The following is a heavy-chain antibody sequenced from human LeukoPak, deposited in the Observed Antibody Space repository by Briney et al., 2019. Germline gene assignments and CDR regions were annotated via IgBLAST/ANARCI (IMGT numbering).Heavy chain of an antibody. D-gene: IGHD3/OR15-3a*01. Sequence: PGGSLRLSCDVSGFTFIMYWMTWVRQAPGKGLEWVANINEGGSRDWSVDSLKGRFTISRDNARNSVYLQMNSLRVEDTAVYYCAREVFPGGLLNTAFDHSGQGALVTVSS. J-gene: IGHJ4*02. CDR1: GFTFIMYW. CDR2: INEGGSRD. CDR3: AREVFPGGLLNTAFDH. V-gene: IGHV3-7*01.